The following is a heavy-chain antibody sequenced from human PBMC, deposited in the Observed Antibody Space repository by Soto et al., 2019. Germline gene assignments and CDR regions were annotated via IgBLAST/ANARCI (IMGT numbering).Heavy chain of an antibody. J-gene: IGHJ6*02. D-gene: IGHD7-27*01. V-gene: IGHV1-69*12. CDR2: IIPIFGTA. CDR1: GGTFNSYA. Sequence: QVQLVQSGAEVKKPGSSVKVSCKASGGTFNSYAISWVRQAPGQGLEWMGGIIPIFGTADYAQKFQGRITITADESTSTAYMEMSSLRSEDTAVYYCASHWGQAKRYYYYGMDVWGQGPTVTVSS. CDR3: ASHWGQAKRYYYYGMDV.